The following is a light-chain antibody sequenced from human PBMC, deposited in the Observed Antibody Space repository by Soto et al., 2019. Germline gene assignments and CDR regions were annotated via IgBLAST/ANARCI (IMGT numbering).Light chain of an antibody. CDR1: SSDVGAYNY. CDR3: TSYASGSSHVV. V-gene: IGLV2-14*01. Sequence: QSALTQPASVSGSPGQSITISCTGTSSDVGAYNYVSWYQQHPGKVPKLMIYDVSNRPSGVSNRFSGSKSGNTASLTISGLQAEDEADYYCTSYASGSSHVVFGGGTKLTVL. J-gene: IGLJ2*01. CDR2: DVS.